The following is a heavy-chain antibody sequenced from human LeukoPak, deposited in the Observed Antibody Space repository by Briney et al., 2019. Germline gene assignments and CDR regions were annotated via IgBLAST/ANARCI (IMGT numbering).Heavy chain of an antibody. CDR1: GGSFAGYH. J-gene: IGHJ6*03. Sequence: SETLSLTCGVSGGSFAGYHWNWIRQSPGRGVEWIAEINHNGSTRYNPSLKSRVTISLDTSKNHFSLKVASVTVADTAVYFCSRGLKVYYYYYYYMDVWGEGTAVTVS. CDR2: INHNGST. CDR3: SRGLKVYYYYYYYMDV. V-gene: IGHV4-34*01.